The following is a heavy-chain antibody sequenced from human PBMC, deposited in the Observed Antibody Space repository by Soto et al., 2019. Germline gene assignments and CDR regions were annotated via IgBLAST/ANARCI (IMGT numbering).Heavy chain of an antibody. D-gene: IGHD6-19*01. CDR3: ARDRGSGLYRAGSDY. J-gene: IGHJ4*02. CDR2: IYPGGSEK. Sequence: EVQLVESGGGLVQLGGSLRLSCTASGFTFSSYWMTWVRQAPGKGLEWVANIYPGGSEKYYVESVKGRFTISRDNTRNSLSLQMNSLRAEDTAVYFCARDRGSGLYRAGSDYWGQGTQVTVSS. CDR1: GFTFSSYW. V-gene: IGHV3-7*01.